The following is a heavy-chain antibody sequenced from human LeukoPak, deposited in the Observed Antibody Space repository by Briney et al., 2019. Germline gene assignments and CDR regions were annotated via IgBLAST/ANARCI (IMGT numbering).Heavy chain of an antibody. J-gene: IGHJ6*03. V-gene: IGHV1-2*02. CDR3: AGGVGYCSGGSCYSNNYYYYYMDV. CDR1: GYTFTGYY. D-gene: IGHD2-15*01. Sequence: ASVKVSCKASGYTFTGYYMHWVRQAPGQGLEWMGWINPNSGGTNYAQKFQGRVTMTRDTSISTAYMELSRLRSDDTAVYYCAGGVGYCSGGSCYSNNYYYYYMDVWGKGTTVTVSS. CDR2: INPNSGGT.